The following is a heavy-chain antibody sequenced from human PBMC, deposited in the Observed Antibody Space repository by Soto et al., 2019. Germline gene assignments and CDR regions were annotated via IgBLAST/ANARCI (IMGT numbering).Heavy chain of an antibody. J-gene: IGHJ4*02. CDR2: ISYDGSNK. CDR3: AKSVGATPLFDY. D-gene: IGHD1-26*01. V-gene: IGHV3-30*18. Sequence: QVQLVESGGGVVQPGRSLRLSCAASGFTFSSYGMHWVRQAPGKGLEWVAVISYDGSNKYYADSVKGRFTISRDNSKNTLYLQMNSLRAEDTAVYYCAKSVGATPLFDYWGQGTLVTVSS. CDR1: GFTFSSYG.